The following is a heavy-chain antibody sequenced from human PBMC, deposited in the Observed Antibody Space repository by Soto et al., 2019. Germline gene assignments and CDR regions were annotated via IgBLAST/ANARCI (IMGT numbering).Heavy chain of an antibody. Sequence: GPSLTRSCAASGFTCSSYAMHWVRQAPGKGLEWVAVISYDGRNKYYADSVKGRFTTSRDNSKNTLYLQMNSMRAEDTAVYYCARALFVYGSIPGDVGYWGQGTMVTVSS. CDR3: ARALFVYGSIPGDVGY. CDR1: GFTCSSYA. D-gene: IGHD1-26*01. J-gene: IGHJ1*01. V-gene: IGHV3-30*04. CDR2: ISYDGRNK.